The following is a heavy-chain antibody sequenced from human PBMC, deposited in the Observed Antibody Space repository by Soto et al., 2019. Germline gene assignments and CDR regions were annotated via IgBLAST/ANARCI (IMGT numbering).Heavy chain of an antibody. J-gene: IGHJ4*02. V-gene: IGHV3-30-3*01. CDR3: ARDREPDGIWTFDS. Sequence: GGSLRLSCAASGFTFSSYAMHWVRQAPGKGLEWVAVISYDGSNKYYADSVKGRFTISRDNSRNMVFLQMNGLRVEDTALYYCARDREPDGIWTFDSWGQGALVTVSS. CDR1: GFTFSSYA. D-gene: IGHD3-9*01. CDR2: ISYDGSNK.